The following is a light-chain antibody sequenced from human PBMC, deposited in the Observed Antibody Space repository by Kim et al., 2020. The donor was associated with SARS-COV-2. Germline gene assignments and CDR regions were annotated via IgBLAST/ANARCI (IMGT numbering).Light chain of an antibody. Sequence: QSVLTQPPSASGTPGQRVTISCSGSSSNIGSNYVYWYQQLPGTAPKLLICKNNQRPSGVPDRFSGSKSGTSASLAISGLRSEDEADYYCAAWDDSLSGRVFGGGTQLTDL. CDR3: AAWDDSLSGRV. V-gene: IGLV1-47*01. J-gene: IGLJ3*02. CDR2: KNN. CDR1: SSNIGSNY.